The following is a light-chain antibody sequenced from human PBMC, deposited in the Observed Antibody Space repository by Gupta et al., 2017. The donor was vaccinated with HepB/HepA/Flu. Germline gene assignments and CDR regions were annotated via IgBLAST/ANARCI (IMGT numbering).Light chain of an antibody. Sequence: EVEMTQSSATLSVSPGERATLSCSASQSVSSSLAWYQQTPGQAPRLLIYGASTSATDVPARFSGSESGTEFPLSVGSLLSEDSSVYYCQQYAFWPETFGQGTKVEIK. CDR1: QSVSSS. V-gene: IGKV3-15*01. CDR3: QQYAFWPET. CDR2: GAS. J-gene: IGKJ1*01.